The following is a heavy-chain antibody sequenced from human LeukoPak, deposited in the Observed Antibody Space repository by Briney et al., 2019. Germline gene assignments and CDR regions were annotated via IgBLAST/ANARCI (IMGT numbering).Heavy chain of an antibody. CDR2: ISDSGGST. CDR3: AKDHEQWLAGYFDY. Sequence: GGSLGLSCAASGFIFTTYALSWVRQAPGKGLEWVSSISDSGGSTYYADFVKARFTISRDNSKNTVYLQMNNPRAEDTAIYYCAKDHEQWLAGYFDYWGQGTLVTVSS. V-gene: IGHV3-23*01. CDR1: GFIFTTYA. D-gene: IGHD6-19*01. J-gene: IGHJ4*02.